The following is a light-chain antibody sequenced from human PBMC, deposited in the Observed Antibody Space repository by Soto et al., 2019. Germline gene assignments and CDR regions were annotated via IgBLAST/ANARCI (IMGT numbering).Light chain of an antibody. V-gene: IGKV3-15*01. CDR2: GAS. Sequence: TQSPSSLSASVGDRVTITCRVSQSVSSHLAWYQQKPGQAPRLLVYGASTRVTGIPPRFSGSGSGTEFTLTISSLQSEDFAVYDGQQYNNWPPITFGQGTRLEIK. CDR3: QQYNNWPPIT. J-gene: IGKJ5*01. CDR1: QSVSSH.